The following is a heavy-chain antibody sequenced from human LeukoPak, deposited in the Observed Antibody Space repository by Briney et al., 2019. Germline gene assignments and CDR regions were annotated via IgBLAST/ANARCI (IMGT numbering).Heavy chain of an antibody. CDR3: ARDVRDGYNPGY. Sequence: PGGSLRLSCAASGFTFSSYSMNWVRQAPGKGLEWVSSISSSSSYIYYADSVKGRFTISRDNAKNSLYLQMNSLRAEDTAVYYCARDVRDGYNPGYWGQGTLVTVSS. V-gene: IGHV3-21*04. D-gene: IGHD5-24*01. CDR1: GFTFSSYS. CDR2: ISSSSSYI. J-gene: IGHJ4*02.